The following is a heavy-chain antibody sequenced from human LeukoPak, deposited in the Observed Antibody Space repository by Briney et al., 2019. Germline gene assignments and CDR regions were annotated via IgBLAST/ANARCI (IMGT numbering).Heavy chain of an antibody. J-gene: IGHJ4*02. D-gene: IGHD3/OR15-3a*01. CDR2: IIPILGVA. V-gene: IGHV1-69*02. CDR1: GGTFSSYT. CDR3: ASGTGGMVYDY. Sequence: VASVKVSCKASGGTFSSYTISWVRQAPGQGLGWMGRIIPILGVANYAQKFQGRVTITADKSTSTAYMELSSLRSEDTAVYYCASGTGGMVYDYWGQGTLVTVSS.